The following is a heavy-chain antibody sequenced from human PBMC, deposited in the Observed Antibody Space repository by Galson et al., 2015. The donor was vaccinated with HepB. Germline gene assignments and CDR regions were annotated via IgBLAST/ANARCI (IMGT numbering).Heavy chain of an antibody. Sequence: SVKVSCKASGYTFTGYYMHWVRQAPGQGLEWMGRINPNSGGTNYAQKFQGRVTMTRDTSISTAYMELSRLRSDDTAVYYCARDGDYYDSSGFRGWYYYYYYMDVWGKGTTVTVSS. CDR3: ARDGDYYDSSGFRGWYYYYYYMDV. CDR2: INPNSGGT. V-gene: IGHV1-2*06. CDR1: GYTFTGYY. J-gene: IGHJ6*03. D-gene: IGHD3-22*01.